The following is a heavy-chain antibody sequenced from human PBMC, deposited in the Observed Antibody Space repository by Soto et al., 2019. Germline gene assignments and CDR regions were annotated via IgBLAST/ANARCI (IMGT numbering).Heavy chain of an antibody. V-gene: IGHV3-33*01. CDR1: GFIFSTYG. Sequence: QVQLVESGGGVVQPGKSLRLSCAASGFIFSTYGMHWVRQAPGKGLEWVAVIWYDGSNKYYADSVKGRFTISRDNSKNTLYLQMNSRRAEDTAVYYCARDGIPYCGGDCYFDYWGQGTLVTVSS. D-gene: IGHD2-21*02. CDR2: IWYDGSNK. CDR3: ARDGIPYCGGDCYFDY. J-gene: IGHJ4*02.